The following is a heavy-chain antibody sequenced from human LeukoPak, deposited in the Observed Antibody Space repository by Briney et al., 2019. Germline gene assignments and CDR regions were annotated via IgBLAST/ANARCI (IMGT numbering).Heavy chain of an antibody. CDR1: GFRVTTYG. V-gene: IGHV3-30*02. CDR3: ARDFNWAWDY. J-gene: IGHJ4*02. Sequence: GGSLRLSCAASGFRVTTYGMHWVRQAPGKGLEWVSFIRHDGSDKYYAESVKGRFTISKDDSKNPQYLQMNNLRSEDTAIYYCARDFNWAWDYWGQGALVTVSS. CDR2: IRHDGSDK. D-gene: IGHD3-16*01.